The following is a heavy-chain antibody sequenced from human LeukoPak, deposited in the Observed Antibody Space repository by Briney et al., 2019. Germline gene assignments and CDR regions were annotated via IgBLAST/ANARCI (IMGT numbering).Heavy chain of an antibody. V-gene: IGHV3-23*01. CDR1: GFTFSSYA. D-gene: IGHD3-22*01. CDR2: ISGSGGST. J-gene: IGHJ1*01. CDR3: AKDGGRDSSGYYKTNAAAEYLQH. Sequence: GRSLRLSCAASGFTFSSYAMSWVRQAPGKGLEWVSAISGSGGSTYYADSVKGRFTISRDNSKNTLYLQMNSLRAEDTAVYYCAKDGGRDSSGYYKTNAAAEYLQHWGQGTLVTVSS.